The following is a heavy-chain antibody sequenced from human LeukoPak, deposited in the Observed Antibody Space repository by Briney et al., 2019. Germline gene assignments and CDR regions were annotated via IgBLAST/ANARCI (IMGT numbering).Heavy chain of an antibody. CDR1: GFTFGDYA. CDR2: IRSKAYGGTT. J-gene: IGHJ4*02. V-gene: IGHV3-49*04. D-gene: IGHD3-3*01. CDR3: TRAYFWSGYFDY. Sequence: PGRSLRLSCTASGFTFGDYAMSWVRQAPGKGLEWVGFIRSKAYGGTTEYAASVKGRFTISRDDSKSIAYLQMNSLKTEDTVVYYCTRAYFWSGYFDYWGQGTLVTVSS.